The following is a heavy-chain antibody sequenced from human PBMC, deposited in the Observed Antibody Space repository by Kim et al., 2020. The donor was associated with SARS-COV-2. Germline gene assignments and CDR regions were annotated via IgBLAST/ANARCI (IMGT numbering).Heavy chain of an antibody. D-gene: IGHD3-22*01. Sequence: ASVKVSCKASGYTFTGYYMHWVRQAPGQGLEWMGRINPNSGGTNYAQKFQGRVTMTRDTSISTAYMELSRLRSDDTAVYYCARDPNSRGWFDPWGQGTLVTVSS. CDR3: ARDPNSRGWFDP. V-gene: IGHV1-2*06. CDR2: INPNSGGT. J-gene: IGHJ5*02. CDR1: GYTFTGYY.